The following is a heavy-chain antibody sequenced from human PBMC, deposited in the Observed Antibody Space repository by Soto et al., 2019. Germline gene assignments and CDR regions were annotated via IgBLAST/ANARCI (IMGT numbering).Heavy chain of an antibody. CDR3: ARDDLAAFDWLKGGYYYYGMDV. D-gene: IGHD3-9*01. CDR1: GYTFTSYG. V-gene: IGHV1-18*01. J-gene: IGHJ6*02. Sequence: ASVKVSCKASGYTFTSYGISWVRQAPGQGLEWMGWISAYNGNTNYAQKLQGRVTMTTDTSTSTAYMELRSLRSDDTAVYYCARDDLAAFDWLKGGYYYYGMDVWGQGTTVTVSS. CDR2: ISAYNGNT.